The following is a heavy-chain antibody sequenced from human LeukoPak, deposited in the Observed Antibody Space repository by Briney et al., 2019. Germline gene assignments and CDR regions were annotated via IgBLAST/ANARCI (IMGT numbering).Heavy chain of an antibody. Sequence: ASVKVSCKASGYTFTSYAMHWVRQAPGQRFEWMGWINAGNGNTKYSQKFRGRVTITRDTSASTAYMELSSLRSEDTAVYYCARVGVFRNYFDYWGQGTLVTVSS. V-gene: IGHV1-3*01. D-gene: IGHD3-16*01. CDR2: INAGNGNT. CDR1: GYTFTSYA. CDR3: ARVGVFRNYFDY. J-gene: IGHJ4*02.